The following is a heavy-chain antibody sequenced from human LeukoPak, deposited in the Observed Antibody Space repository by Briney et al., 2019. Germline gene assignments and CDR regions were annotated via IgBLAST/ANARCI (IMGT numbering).Heavy chain of an antibody. CDR3: VKSQGGWYSI. V-gene: IGHV3-64D*06. Sequence: GGSLRLSCSASGFTFSSYAMHWVRQAPGKGLEYVSAISSNGGSTYYADSVKGRFTISRDNSKNTLHLQMSSLRAEDTAVYYCVKSQGGWYSIWGQGTTVTVSS. D-gene: IGHD6-19*01. J-gene: IGHJ6*02. CDR2: ISSNGGST. CDR1: GFTFSSYA.